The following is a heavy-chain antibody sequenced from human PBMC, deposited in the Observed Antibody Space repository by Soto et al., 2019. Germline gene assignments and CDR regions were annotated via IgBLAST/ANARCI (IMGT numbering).Heavy chain of an antibody. Sequence: EVQLVESGGGLVQPGGSLRLSCAASGFTVSSYRMSWVRQAPGKGLEWVSVIYGAGSADFADSVKGRFTVSRDNSKHTLYLQMISLRAEDTAVYYCARVPSSSYHYFDYWGQGTLVTVSS. CDR1: GFTVSSYR. V-gene: IGHV3-66*01. CDR2: IYGAGSA. CDR3: ARVPSSSYHYFDY. J-gene: IGHJ4*02. D-gene: IGHD6-13*01.